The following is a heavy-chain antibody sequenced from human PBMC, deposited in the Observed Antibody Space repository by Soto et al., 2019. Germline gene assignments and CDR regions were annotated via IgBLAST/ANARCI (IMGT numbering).Heavy chain of an antibody. CDR3: ARGGGYSNYVGYYYYYGMDV. CDR1: GFTFSSYG. D-gene: IGHD4-4*01. V-gene: IGHV3-33*01. CDR2: IWYDGSNK. J-gene: IGHJ6*02. Sequence: QVQLVESGGGVVQPGRSLRLSCAASGFTFSSYGMHWVRQAPGKGLEWVAVIWYDGSNKYYADSVKGRFTISRDNSKNTLYLQMNNLRAEDTAVYYCARGGGYSNYVGYYYYYGMDVWGQGTTVTVSS.